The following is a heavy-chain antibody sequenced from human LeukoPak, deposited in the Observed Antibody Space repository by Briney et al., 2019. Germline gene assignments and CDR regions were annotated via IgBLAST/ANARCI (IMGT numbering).Heavy chain of an antibody. D-gene: IGHD5-18*01. CDR1: GGSISSDSYY. V-gene: IGHV4-61*02. Sequence: SETLPLTCTVSGGSISSDSYYGRWIRQPAGKGLEWIGRIYTSGSTNYNPSLKSRVTISVDTSKNQFSLKLSSVTAADTAVYYCAMDTAVGNWFDPWGQGTLVTVSS. CDR2: IYTSGST. J-gene: IGHJ5*02. CDR3: AMDTAVGNWFDP.